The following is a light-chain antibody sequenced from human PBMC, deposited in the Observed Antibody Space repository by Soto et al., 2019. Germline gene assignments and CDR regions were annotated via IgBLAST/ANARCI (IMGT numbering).Light chain of an antibody. CDR1: SSNIGSNT. J-gene: IGLJ3*02. V-gene: IGLV1-44*01. CDR3: AAWDDSLNGWV. Sequence: QSVLTQPPSASGTPGQRVTISCSGSSSNIGSNTVNWYQQLPGTAPKLLIYSNNQRPSGVPDRFSGSKSGTSASLAISGLHSEDEADYYCAAWDDSLNGWVFGGETKLTVL. CDR2: SNN.